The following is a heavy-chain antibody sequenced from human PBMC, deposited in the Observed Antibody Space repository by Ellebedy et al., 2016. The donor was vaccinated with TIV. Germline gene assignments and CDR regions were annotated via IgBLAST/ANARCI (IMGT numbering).Heavy chain of an antibody. V-gene: IGHV1-46*01. CDR1: GYTFTSYY. CDR2: INPSGGST. Sequence: AASVKVSCKASGYTFTSYYMHWARQAPGQGLEWMGIINPSGGSTSYAQKFQGRVTMTRDTSTSTVYMELSSLRSEDTAVYYCARSEGFRPLFDYWGQGTLVTVSS. J-gene: IGHJ4*02. CDR3: ARSEGFRPLFDY.